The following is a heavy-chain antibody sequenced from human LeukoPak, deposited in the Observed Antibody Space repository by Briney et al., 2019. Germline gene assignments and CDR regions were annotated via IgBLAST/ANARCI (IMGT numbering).Heavy chain of an antibody. Sequence: PGGSLRLSCEASGFDIRDYYMSWVRQAPGKGLEWVGDIRHDGSNVYNVDLLRGRFTISRDIGKNSLFLQMNSLKDEDTAVYYCARDGSGTDFSLDHWGQGTLVSVSS. CDR3: ARDGSGTDFSLDH. D-gene: IGHD3-10*01. CDR2: IRHDGSNV. CDR1: GFDIRDYY. J-gene: IGHJ4*02. V-gene: IGHV3-7*04.